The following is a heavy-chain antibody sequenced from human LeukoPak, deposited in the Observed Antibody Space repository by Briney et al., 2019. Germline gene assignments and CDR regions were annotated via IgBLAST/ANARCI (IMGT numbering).Heavy chain of an antibody. J-gene: IGHJ4*02. CDR2: IYYSGST. D-gene: IGHD6-19*01. CDR1: GGSISSGDYY. CDR3: ARARRAVAGQRHFDY. V-gene: IGHV4-30-4*01. Sequence: PSQTLSLTCTVSGGSISSGDYYWSWIRQPPGKGLEWIGYIYYSGSTNYNPSLKSRVTISVDTSKNQFSLKLSSVTAADTAVYYCARARRAVAGQRHFDYWGQGTLVTVSS.